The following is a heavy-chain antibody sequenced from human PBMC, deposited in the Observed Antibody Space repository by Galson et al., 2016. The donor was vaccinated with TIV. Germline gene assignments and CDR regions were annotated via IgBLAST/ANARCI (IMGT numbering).Heavy chain of an antibody. J-gene: IGHJ4*02. V-gene: IGHV1-3*01. Sequence: QSGAEVKKPGESLKISCKASGHTFTSYTMHWVRQAPGQRLEWMGWINVYNGNTRYSQKFRDRVTITRDTSATTAYMETYMELSSLKSEDTAVYYCVRARVKHFDYWGQGTLVTVSS. CDR2: INVYNGNT. CDR3: VRARVKHFDY. CDR1: GHTFTSYT.